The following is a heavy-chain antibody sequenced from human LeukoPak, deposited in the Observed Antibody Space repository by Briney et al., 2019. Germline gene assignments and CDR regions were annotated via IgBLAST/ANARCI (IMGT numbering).Heavy chain of an antibody. CDR1: GFTFSSYE. CDR3: AKDRYPPRYCSGGSCYSNWFDP. J-gene: IGHJ5*02. D-gene: IGHD2-15*01. CDR2: ISSSGSTI. V-gene: IGHV3-48*03. Sequence: GGSLRLSCAASGFTFSSYEMNWVRQAPGKGLEWVSYISSSGSTIYYADSVKGRFTISRDNSKNTLYLQMNSLRAEDTAVYYCAKDRYPPRYCSGGSCYSNWFDPWGQGTLVTVSS.